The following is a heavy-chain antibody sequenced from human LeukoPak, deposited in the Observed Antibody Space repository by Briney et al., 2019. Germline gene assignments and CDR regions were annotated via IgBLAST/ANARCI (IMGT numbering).Heavy chain of an antibody. V-gene: IGHV4-61*02. J-gene: IGHJ6*03. CDR1: GGSISSGSYY. D-gene: IGHD3-10*01. CDR3: ASGRYYGSGSNYYYYYMDV. Sequence: SQTLSLTCTVSGGSISSGSYYWSWIRQPAGKGLEWIGRIYTSGSTNYNPSLKSRVTISVDTSKNQFSLKLSSVTAADTAVYYCASGRYYGSGSNYYYYYMDVWGKGTTVTVSS. CDR2: IYTSGST.